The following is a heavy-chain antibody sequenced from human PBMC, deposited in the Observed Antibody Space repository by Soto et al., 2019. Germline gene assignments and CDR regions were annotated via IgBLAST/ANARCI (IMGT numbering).Heavy chain of an antibody. J-gene: IGHJ4*02. V-gene: IGHV1-69*12. D-gene: IGHD5-12*01. CDR1: GGTFSSYA. Sequence: QVQLVQSGAEVRQPASSVKVSCKTSGGTFSSYAISWVRQAPGQGLEWMGGIVPIVDTATYAQKFQGRVTITADEYTSTAYMELSRLRSDDTAVYYCVRVVASPGYPDYWGQGTLVTVSS. CDR2: IVPIVDTA. CDR3: VRVVASPGYPDY.